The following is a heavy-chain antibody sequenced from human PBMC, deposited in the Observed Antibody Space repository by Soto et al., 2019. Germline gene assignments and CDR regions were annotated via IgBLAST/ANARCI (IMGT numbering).Heavy chain of an antibody. CDR3: ARDLAAGDY. D-gene: IGHD6-13*01. Sequence: QVQLVQSGAEVKKPGASVKLSCRTSGYTFTHYIHWVRQAPGQGLEWLAIINPASGSTNYAQDFQGRVTLTMVTSTTTVYMELCGLRAEDTAIFYCARDLAAGDYWGQGTLVTVSS. V-gene: IGHV1-46*01. CDR2: INPASGST. J-gene: IGHJ4*02. CDR1: GYTFTHY.